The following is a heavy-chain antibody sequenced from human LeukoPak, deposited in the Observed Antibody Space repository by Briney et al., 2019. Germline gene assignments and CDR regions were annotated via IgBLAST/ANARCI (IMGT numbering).Heavy chain of an antibody. CDR2: ISYDGSNK. CDR3: ATDFRYSGYDSPFDY. J-gene: IGHJ4*02. Sequence: GGSLRLSCAASGFTFSSYAMHWVRQVPGKGLEWVAVISYDGSNKYYADSVKGRFTISRDNSKNTLYLQMNSLRAEDTAVYYCATDFRYSGYDSPFDYWGQGTLVTVSS. D-gene: IGHD5-12*01. CDR1: GFTFSSYA. V-gene: IGHV3-30*04.